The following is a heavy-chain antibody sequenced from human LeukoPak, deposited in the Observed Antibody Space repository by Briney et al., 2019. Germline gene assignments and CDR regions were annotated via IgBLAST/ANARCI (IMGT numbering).Heavy chain of an antibody. J-gene: IGHJ6*03. V-gene: IGHV1-8*03. CDR1: GYTFTNYD. Sequence: GASVKASCKASGYTFTNYDINWVRQATGQGLEWMGWMNPNSGNTGYAQKFQGRVTITRNTSISTAYMELSSLRSEDTAVYYCAREANSTGYYYYYMDVWGKGTTVTVSS. CDR3: AREANSTGYYYYYMDV. D-gene: IGHD2/OR15-2a*01. CDR2: MNPNSGNT.